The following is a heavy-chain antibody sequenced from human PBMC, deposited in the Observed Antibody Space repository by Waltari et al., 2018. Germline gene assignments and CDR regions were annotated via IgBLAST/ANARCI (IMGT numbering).Heavy chain of an antibody. D-gene: IGHD5-18*01. V-gene: IGHV3-23*01. CDR3: AKDGIGGIQLWWGPLHYYYGMDV. CDR1: GFTFSSYA. J-gene: IGHJ6*02. CDR2: ISGSGGST. Sequence: EVQLLESGGGLVQPGGSLRLSCAASGFTFSSYAMSWVRQAPGKGLEWVSAISGSGGSTYYADSVKGRFTISRDNSKNTLYLQMNSLRAEDTAVYYCAKDGIGGIQLWWGPLHYYYGMDVWGQGTTVTVSS.